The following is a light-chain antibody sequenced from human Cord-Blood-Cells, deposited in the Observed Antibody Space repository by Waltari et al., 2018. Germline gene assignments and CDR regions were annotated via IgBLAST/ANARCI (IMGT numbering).Light chain of an antibody. V-gene: IGKV3-15*01. CDR3: QQYNNWPPVLT. Sequence: EIVMTQSPATLSVSPGDRATLSCRASQSVSSNSAWYQQKPGQAPRLLIYGASTRATGIPARFSVSGSGTEFTLTISSLQSEDFAVYYCQQYNNWPPVLTFGGGTKVEIK. CDR2: GAS. J-gene: IGKJ4*01. CDR1: QSVSSN.